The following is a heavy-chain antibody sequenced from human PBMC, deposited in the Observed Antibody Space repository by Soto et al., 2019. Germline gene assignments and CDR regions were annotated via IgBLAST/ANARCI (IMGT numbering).Heavy chain of an antibody. CDR1: GYPVTAYY. CDR2: INPATGAA. Sequence: QLHLVQSGAVVKKPGASVTVSCSASGYPVTAYYMHWVRQAPGRGLEWMGGINPATGAAKYTQTFRGGVTMTRDTSTSTVFMELSGLKSADTAVFYCARGGGVGVAGSAAFDMWGQGTLVTVSS. D-gene: IGHD3-3*01. J-gene: IGHJ3*02. CDR3: ARGGGVGVAGSAAFDM. V-gene: IGHV1-2*02.